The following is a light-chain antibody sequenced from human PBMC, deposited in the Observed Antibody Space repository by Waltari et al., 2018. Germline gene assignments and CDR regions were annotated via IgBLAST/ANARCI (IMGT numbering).Light chain of an antibody. CDR2: EVS. J-gene: IGLJ2*01. Sequence: QSALTQPASVSGSPGQSITISCTGTSSDVGGYNLVSWYQQHPGKAPKLMIYEVSKRPSGVSNRFSGSKSGNTASLTISGLQAEDEADYYCCSYAGSSTFEGVFGGGTKLTVL. V-gene: IGLV2-23*02. CDR3: CSYAGSSTFEGV. CDR1: SSDVGGYNL.